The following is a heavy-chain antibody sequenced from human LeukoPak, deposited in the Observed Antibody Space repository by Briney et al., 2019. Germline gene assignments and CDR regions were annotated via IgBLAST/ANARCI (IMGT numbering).Heavy chain of an antibody. CDR3: ARDLTGYSTGWYVLYYFDY. CDR1: EFTFSTYS. Sequence: PGGSLRLSCAASEFTFSTYSMNWVRQAPGKGLEWISFISSSSSTIYYADSVKGRFTVSRDNAKNSLYLQMNSLGAEDTAVYYCARDLTGYSTGWYVLYYFDYWGQGALVTVFS. J-gene: IGHJ4*02. D-gene: IGHD6-19*01. CDR2: ISSSSSTI. V-gene: IGHV3-48*04.